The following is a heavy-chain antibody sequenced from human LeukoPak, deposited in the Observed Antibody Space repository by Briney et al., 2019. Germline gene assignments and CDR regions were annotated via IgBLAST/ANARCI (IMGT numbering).Heavy chain of an antibody. CDR1: GFTFSSYS. J-gene: IGHJ4*02. D-gene: IGHD1-1*01. V-gene: IGHV3-21*01. CDR2: ISSSSSYI. CDR3: ARDDWNDRDFDC. Sequence: GGSLRLSCAASGFTFSSYSMNWVRQAPGKGLEWVSSISSSSSYIYYADSVKGRFTISRDNAKNSLYLQMNSLRAEDTAVYYCARDDWNDRDFDCWGQGTLVTVSS.